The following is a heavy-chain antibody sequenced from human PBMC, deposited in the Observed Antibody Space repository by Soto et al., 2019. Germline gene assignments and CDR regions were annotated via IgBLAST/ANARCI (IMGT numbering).Heavy chain of an antibody. CDR1: GFSLSTSGVG. CDR2: IYWDDDK. V-gene: IGHV2-5*02. Sequence: SGPTLVNPTQTLTLTCTFSGFSLSTSGVGVGWIRQPPGKALEWLALIYWDDDKRYSPSLKSRLTITKDTSKNQVVLTMTNMDPVDTATYYCARGIITGESFYFDYWGQGTLVTVSS. J-gene: IGHJ4*02. CDR3: ARGIITGESFYFDY. D-gene: IGHD7-27*01.